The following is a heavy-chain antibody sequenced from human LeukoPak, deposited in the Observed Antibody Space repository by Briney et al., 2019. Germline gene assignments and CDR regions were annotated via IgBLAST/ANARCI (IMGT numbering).Heavy chain of an antibody. CDR1: GFTFSSYS. Sequence: GGSLRLSCAASGFTFSSYSMNWVRQAPGKGLEWVSSISSSSSYIYYADSVKGRFTISRDNAENSLYLQMNSLRAEDTAVYYCARVGGSYYGAFDIWGQGTMVTVSS. V-gene: IGHV3-21*01. J-gene: IGHJ3*02. CDR2: ISSSSSYI. D-gene: IGHD1-26*01. CDR3: ARVGGSYYGAFDI.